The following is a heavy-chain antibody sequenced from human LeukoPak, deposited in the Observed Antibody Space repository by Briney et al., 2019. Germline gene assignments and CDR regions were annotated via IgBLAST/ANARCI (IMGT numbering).Heavy chain of an antibody. CDR2: INPNSGGT. Sequence: ASVKVSCKASGYTFTGYYMHWVRQAPGQGLEWMGWINPNSGGTNYAQKFQGWVTMTRDTSISTAYMELSRPRSDDTAVYYCARDLRDSGYPTIRSDAFDIWGQGTMVTVSS. CDR3: ARDLRDSGYPTIRSDAFDI. J-gene: IGHJ3*02. CDR1: GYTFTGYY. V-gene: IGHV1-2*04. D-gene: IGHD5-12*01.